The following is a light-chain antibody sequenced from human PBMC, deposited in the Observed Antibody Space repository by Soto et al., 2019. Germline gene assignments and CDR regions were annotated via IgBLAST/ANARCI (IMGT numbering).Light chain of an antibody. CDR2: KAS. CDR3: QQYKSFSLT. J-gene: IGKJ4*01. CDR1: QTISSW. V-gene: IGKV1-5*03. Sequence: DIQMTQSPSTLSGSVGDRVTSTCRASQTISSWLAWYQQKPGKAPKLLIYKASTLKSGVPSRFSGSGSGTEFTLTISSLQPDDFATYYCQQYKSFSLTFGGGTKVDIK.